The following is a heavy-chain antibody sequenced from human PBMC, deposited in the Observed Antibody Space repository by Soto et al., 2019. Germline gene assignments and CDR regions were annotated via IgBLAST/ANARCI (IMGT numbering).Heavy chain of an antibody. Sequence: EVQLVESGGGLVKPGESLRLACAASGFTFSHYSMNWVRQAPGKGLEWVSSMSSTGSFMYYADSVKGRFTISRDSAKESLYLQMNNLKGEDTAVYSCATGGGITCVDYMDVLGKGTTVIVSS. CDR3: ATGGGITCVDYMDV. J-gene: IGHJ6*03. V-gene: IGHV3-21*01. CDR2: MSSTGSFM. D-gene: IGHD1-26*01. CDR1: GFTFSHYS.